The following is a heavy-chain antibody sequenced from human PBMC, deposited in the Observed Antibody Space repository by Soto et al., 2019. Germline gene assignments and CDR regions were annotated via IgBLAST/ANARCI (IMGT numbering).Heavy chain of an antibody. Sequence: TLSLTCTVAGCSISSGGYYWSWIRQHPGKGLEWIGYIYYSGSTYYNPSLKSRVTISVDTSKNQFSLKLSSVTAADTAVYYCARSTYYDFWSGYYSHFDSSGQGTLVTVSS. D-gene: IGHD3-3*01. CDR1: GCSISSGGYY. V-gene: IGHV4-31*03. CDR2: IYYSGST. J-gene: IGHJ4*02. CDR3: ARSTYYDFWSGYYSHFDS.